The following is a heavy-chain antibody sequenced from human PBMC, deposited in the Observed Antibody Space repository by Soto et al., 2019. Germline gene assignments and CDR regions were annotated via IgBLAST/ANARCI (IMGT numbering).Heavy chain of an antibody. Sequence: QVQLVQSGAEVKKPGSSVKVSCKASGDAFTNYIFDWVRHAPGQGLEWMGGIIPMFGTPKYAQTFQDRVTISADVSTGTAYLELTSLRIDDTAVYYCARGRDQPPVGLYFDSWCEGTRVNVSS. CDR1: GDAFTNYI. D-gene: IGHD2-2*01. CDR2: IIPMFGTP. CDR3: ARGRDQPPVGLYFDS. V-gene: IGHV1-69*01. J-gene: IGHJ4*02.